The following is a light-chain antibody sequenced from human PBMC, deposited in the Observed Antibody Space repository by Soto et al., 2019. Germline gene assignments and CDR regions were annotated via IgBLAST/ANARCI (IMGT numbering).Light chain of an antibody. V-gene: IGLV2-14*01. CDR2: DVS. CDR1: SSDVGAYDY. J-gene: IGLJ2*01. Sequence: QSVLTQPASVSGSPGQSIAISCTGTSSDVGAYDYVSWYQQHPGEAPKVKIYDVSHRPSGVSDRFSGSKSGNTASLTISGLQAEDEADYYCSSYAKSGSVVFGGGTKPTVL. CDR3: SSYAKSGSVV.